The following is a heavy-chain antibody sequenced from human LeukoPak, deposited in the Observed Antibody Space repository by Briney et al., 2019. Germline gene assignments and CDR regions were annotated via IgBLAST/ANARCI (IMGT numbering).Heavy chain of an antibody. J-gene: IGHJ5*02. CDR2: ISYDGSNK. D-gene: IGHD2-2*01. CDR1: GFTFSSYA. CDR3: ARGAIVVVPATTYNWFDP. Sequence: GGSLRLSCAASGFTFSSYAMHWVRQAPGKGLEWVAVISYDGSNKYYADSVKGRFTISRDNSKNTLYLQMNSLRAEDTAVYYCARGAIVVVPATTYNWFDPWGQGTLVTVSS. V-gene: IGHV3-30-3*01.